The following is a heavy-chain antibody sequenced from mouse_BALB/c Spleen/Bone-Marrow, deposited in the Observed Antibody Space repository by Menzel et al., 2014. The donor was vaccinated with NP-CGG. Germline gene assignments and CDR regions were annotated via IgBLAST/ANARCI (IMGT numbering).Heavy chain of an antibody. CDR2: IDPSDSET. V-gene: IGHV1-69*02. CDR3: ARALGDGYYYAMDY. J-gene: IGHJ4*01. D-gene: IGHD2-3*01. CDR1: GYTFTSYW. Sequence: VQLQQSGAELVKPGAPVKLSCNASGYTFTSYWMNWVKQRPGRGLEWIGRIDPSDSETHYNQKFKDKATLTVDKSSSTAYIQLSSLTSEDSAVYYCARALGDGYYYAMDYWGQGASVTISS.